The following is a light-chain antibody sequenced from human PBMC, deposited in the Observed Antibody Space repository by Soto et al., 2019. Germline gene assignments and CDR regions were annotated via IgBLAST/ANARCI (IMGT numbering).Light chain of an antibody. V-gene: IGKV3-15*01. CDR2: GAS. CDR3: HQYDDWPPWT. Sequence: VVMTQSPATLSASPGERATLSCRASQGVNNNLAWYQQKPGQAPRLLIYGASTRATGVPARFVGTGSGAEFTLTISNLQSEDVAVYYCHQYDDWPPWTFGQGTKVDIK. CDR1: QGVNNN. J-gene: IGKJ1*01.